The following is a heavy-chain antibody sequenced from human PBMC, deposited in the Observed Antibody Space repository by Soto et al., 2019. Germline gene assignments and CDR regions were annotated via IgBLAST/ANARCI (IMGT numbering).Heavy chain of an antibody. J-gene: IGHJ4*02. CDR2: INAANGNT. D-gene: IGHD6-19*01. CDR1: GYTFTTYA. Sequence: QVQLVQSGAEVKKPGASVKVSCKASGYTFTTYAMHWVRQAPGQRLEWMGWINAANGNTKYSQKFQGRVTITRDTSASTAYMELSSLRAEDTAVYYCAIEGPRYNSNYFDYWGQGTLVTVSS. CDR3: AIEGPRYNSNYFDY. V-gene: IGHV1-3*01.